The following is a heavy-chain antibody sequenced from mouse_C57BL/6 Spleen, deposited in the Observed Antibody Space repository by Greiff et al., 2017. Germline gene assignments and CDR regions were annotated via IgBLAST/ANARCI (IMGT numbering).Heavy chain of an antibody. Sequence: VQLKESGPGLVKPSQSLSLTCSVTGYSITSGYYWNWIRQFPGNKLEWMGYISYDGSNNYNPSLKNRISITRDTSKNQFFLKLNSVTTEDTATYYCARYSNYEAVFFDYWGQGTTLTVSS. CDR2: ISYDGSN. D-gene: IGHD2-5*01. V-gene: IGHV3-6*01. J-gene: IGHJ2*01. CDR1: GYSITSGYY. CDR3: ARYSNYEAVFFDY.